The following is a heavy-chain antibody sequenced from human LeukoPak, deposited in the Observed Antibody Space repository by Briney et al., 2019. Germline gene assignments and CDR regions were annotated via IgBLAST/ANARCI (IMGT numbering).Heavy chain of an antibody. CDR2: ISWHSGSL. Sequence: SLRLSCAASGFTFSSYAMHWVRQVPGKGLEWVSSISWHSGSLDYADSVKGRFTISRDNAENSLYLQMNVLRVEDTAVYYCARDIPRGSTHLDYWGQGTLVTVSA. CDR3: ARDIPRGSTHLDY. V-gene: IGHV3-9*01. CDR1: GFTFSSYA. D-gene: IGHD1-26*01. J-gene: IGHJ4*02.